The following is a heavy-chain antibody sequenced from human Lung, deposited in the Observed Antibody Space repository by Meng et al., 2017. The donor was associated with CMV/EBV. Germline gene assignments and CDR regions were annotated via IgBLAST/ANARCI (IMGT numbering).Heavy chain of an antibody. D-gene: IGHD6-19*01. J-gene: IGHJ4*02. Sequence: SVKVSXKASGYTFTGYYIHWVRQAPGQGLEWMGCIYPNTGGAKYAQKFQGRVTMTRDTSISTAYMELSSLRSDDTAVYYCARVIAVAGTAPFDYWGQGTLVTVSS. CDR2: IYPNTGGA. CDR1: GYTFTGYY. V-gene: IGHV1-2*02. CDR3: ARVIAVAGTAPFDY.